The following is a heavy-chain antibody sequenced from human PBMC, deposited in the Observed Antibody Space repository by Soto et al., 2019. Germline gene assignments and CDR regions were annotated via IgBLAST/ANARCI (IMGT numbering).Heavy chain of an antibody. CDR1: GFTFNNYG. J-gene: IGHJ3*01. V-gene: IGHV3-30*18. D-gene: IGHD6-13*01. CDR2: ISNDGSDK. CDR3: AKDQGIAASHGID. Sequence: QVQLVESGGGVVQPGRSLRLSCAASGFTFNNYGMHWVRQAPGKGLEWVATISNDGSDKYYADSVKGRLTISRDNSKNTVYLQMNSLRAEKTAVYYCAKDQGIAASHGIDWGQGTMVTVSS.